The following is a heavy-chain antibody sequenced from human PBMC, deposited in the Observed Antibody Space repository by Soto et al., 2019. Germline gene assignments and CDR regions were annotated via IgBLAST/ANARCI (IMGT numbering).Heavy chain of an antibody. D-gene: IGHD1-1*01. CDR2: IDTAGGT. CDR1: GFTFSSYD. J-gene: IGHJ4*02. Sequence: GGSLRLSCAASGFTFSSYDMHWVRQATGKGLEWVSAIDTAGGTYYPGSMKGRFSISRENARNSLYLQMNSLRGDDTAIYYCVKSGDNYNALDYWGQGTPVTVSS. CDR3: VKSGDNYNALDY. V-gene: IGHV3-13*01.